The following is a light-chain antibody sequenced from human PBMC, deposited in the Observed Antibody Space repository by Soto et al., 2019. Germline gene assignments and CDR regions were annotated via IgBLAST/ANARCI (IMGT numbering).Light chain of an antibody. J-gene: IGLJ2*01. CDR2: TNS. CDR3: AAWDDILNGVV. CDR1: SSNIGSNS. V-gene: IGLV1-44*01. Sequence: QAVVTQPPSASGTPGQRVTISCSGSSSNIGSNSVHWYQQLPGTAPKVLIYTNSQRPSGVPDRFSGSKSGTSASLAISGLQSEDEANYYCAAWDDILNGVVFGGGTKVTVL.